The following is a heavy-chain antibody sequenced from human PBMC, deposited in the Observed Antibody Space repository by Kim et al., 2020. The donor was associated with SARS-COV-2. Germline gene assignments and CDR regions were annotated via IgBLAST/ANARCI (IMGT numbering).Heavy chain of an antibody. CDR1: GFTFSSYG. CDR3: AKARLPPPNLRIAAAGYGMDV. CDR2: ISYDGSNK. V-gene: IGHV3-30*18. D-gene: IGHD6-13*01. Sequence: GGSLRLSCAASGFTFSSYGMHWVRQAPGKGLEWVAVISYDGSNKYYADSVKGRFTISRDNSKNTLYLQMNSLRAEDTAVYYCAKARLPPPNLRIAAAGYGMDVWGQGTTVTVSS. J-gene: IGHJ6*02.